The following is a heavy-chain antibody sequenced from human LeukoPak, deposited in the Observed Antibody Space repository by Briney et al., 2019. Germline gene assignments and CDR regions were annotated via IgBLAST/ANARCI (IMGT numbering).Heavy chain of an antibody. CDR2: INPNSGGT. CDR1: GYTFTGYY. D-gene: IGHD3-10*01. J-gene: IGHJ4*02. Sequence: ASVKVSCKASGYTFTGYYMHWVRQAPGQGLEWMGRINPNSGGTNYAQKFQGRVTMTRDTSISTAYMELSRLRSDGTAVYYCARDIITMVRGVMKPFDYWGQGTLVTVSS. V-gene: IGHV1-2*06. CDR3: ARDIITMVRGVMKPFDY.